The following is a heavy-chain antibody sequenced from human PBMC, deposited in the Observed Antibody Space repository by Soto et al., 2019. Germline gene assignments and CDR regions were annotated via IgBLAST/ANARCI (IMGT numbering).Heavy chain of an antibody. CDR2: IWYDGSNK. CDR1: GFTFSSYG. D-gene: IGHD4-17*01. V-gene: IGHV3-33*01. CDR3: ARDLYGENYYYGMDV. Sequence: QVQLVESGGGVVQPGRSLRLSCAASGFTFSSYGMHWVRQAPGKGLEWVAVIWYDGSNKYYADSVKGRFTISRDNSKNTLYLQMNSLRAEDTAVYYCARDLYGENYYYGMDVWGQGTTVTVSS. J-gene: IGHJ6*02.